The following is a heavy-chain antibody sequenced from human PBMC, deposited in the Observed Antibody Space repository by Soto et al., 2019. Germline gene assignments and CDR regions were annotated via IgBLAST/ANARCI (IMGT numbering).Heavy chain of an antibody. CDR1: GGTFSSYA. D-gene: IGHD6-6*01. Sequence: GASVKVSCKASGGTFSSYAISWVRQAPGQGLEWMGGIIPIFGTANYAQKFQGRVTITADESTSTAYMELSSLRSEDTAVYYCARVESIAARVSYYYYYGMDVWGQGTTVTVSS. CDR3: ARVESIAARVSYYYYYGMDV. V-gene: IGHV1-69*13. J-gene: IGHJ6*02. CDR2: IIPIFGTA.